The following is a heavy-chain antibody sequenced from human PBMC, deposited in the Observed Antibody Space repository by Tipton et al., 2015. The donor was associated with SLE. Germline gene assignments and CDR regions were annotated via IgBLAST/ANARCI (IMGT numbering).Heavy chain of an antibody. CDR2: INHSGST. CDR3: ARSSSGWYKGAMDV. J-gene: IGHJ6*03. D-gene: IGHD6-19*01. V-gene: IGHV4-34*01. CDR1: GGSSSGYY. Sequence: TLSLTCAMYGGSSSGYYWNWIRQPPGKGLEWIGEINHSGSTNYNPSLKSRVTISVDTSKKQVSLNLSPVTAADTAIYYCARSSSGWYKGAMDVWGKGTTVIVSS.